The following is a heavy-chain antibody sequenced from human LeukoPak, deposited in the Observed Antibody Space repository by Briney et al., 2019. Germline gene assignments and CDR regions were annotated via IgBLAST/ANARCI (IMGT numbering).Heavy chain of an antibody. J-gene: IGHJ4*02. Sequence: GGSLRLSCAASGFTFSSYAMSWVRQAPGKGLEWVSPISGSGSSTYYADSAKGRFTISRDNSKNTLYLQMNSLRAEDTAVYYCAKGVAVASPYYFDYWGQGTLVTVSS. V-gene: IGHV3-23*01. CDR1: GFTFSSYA. CDR3: AKGVAVASPYYFDY. D-gene: IGHD6-19*01. CDR2: ISGSGSST.